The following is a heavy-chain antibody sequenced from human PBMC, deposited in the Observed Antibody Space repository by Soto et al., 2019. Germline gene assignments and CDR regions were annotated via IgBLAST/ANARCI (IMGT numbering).Heavy chain of an antibody. CDR2: IYYSGST. J-gene: IGHJ6*02. CDR3: AREGFESWAPKEGYAGYYYYGMDV. V-gene: IGHV4-59*01. D-gene: IGHD3-16*01. CDR1: CGSISSYY. Sequence: PSETLSLTCTFSCGSISSYYWSWIRQPPGKGLEWIGYIYYSGSTNYNPSLKSRVTISVDTSKNQFSLKLSSVTAADTAVYYCAREGFESWAPKEGYAGYYYYGMDVWGQGTTVTVSS.